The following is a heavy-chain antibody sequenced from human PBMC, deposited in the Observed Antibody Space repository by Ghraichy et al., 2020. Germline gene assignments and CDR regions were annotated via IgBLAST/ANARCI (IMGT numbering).Heavy chain of an antibody. J-gene: IGHJ4*02. CDR2: IYWDDDK. V-gene: IGHV2-5*02. CDR1: GFSLSTIGVG. CDR3: AHSERQQRPEKYYFDY. Sequence: SGPTLVKPTQTLTLTCTFSGFSLSTIGVGVGWIRQPPGKALEWLALIYWDDDKRYSPSLKSRLTITRDTSKNQVVLTMTNMDPVDTGTYYCAHSERQQRPEKYYFDYWGQGTLVTVSS. D-gene: IGHD6-13*01.